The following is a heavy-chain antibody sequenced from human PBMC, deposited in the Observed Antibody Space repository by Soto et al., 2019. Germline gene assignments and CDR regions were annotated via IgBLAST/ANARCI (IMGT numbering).Heavy chain of an antibody. D-gene: IGHD6-19*01. J-gene: IGHJ4*02. CDR1: GGSISSSSYF. Sequence: QLQLQESGPGLVKPSETLSLTCSVSGGSISSSSYFWGWIRQPPGQGLEWIGSISYSGSTYYNPSLKTRLTISADPSKHQFSLKLSSVTAADAATYYCARHEAVKTGDFDYWGQGTLVTVSS. CDR2: ISYSGST. CDR3: ARHEAVKTGDFDY. V-gene: IGHV4-39*01.